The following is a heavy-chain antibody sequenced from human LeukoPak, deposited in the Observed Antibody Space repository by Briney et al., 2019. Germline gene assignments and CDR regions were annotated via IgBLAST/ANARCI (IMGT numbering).Heavy chain of an antibody. Sequence: GGSLRLSCAASGFTFNSYWMSWVRQPPGKGLEWVANIKQDGSEEYYVDSVKGRFTISRDNAKNSLYLQMNSLRAEDTAVYYCARERKDYYGSGSYYNAYYYYYMDVWGKGTTVTVSS. V-gene: IGHV3-7*01. CDR1: GFTFNSYW. CDR2: IKQDGSEE. D-gene: IGHD3-10*01. J-gene: IGHJ6*03. CDR3: ARERKDYYGSGSYYNAYYYYYMDV.